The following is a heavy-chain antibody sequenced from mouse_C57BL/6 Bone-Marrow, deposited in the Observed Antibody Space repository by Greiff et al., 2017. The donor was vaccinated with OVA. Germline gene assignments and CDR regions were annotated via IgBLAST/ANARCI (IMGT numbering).Heavy chain of an antibody. CDR3: ASYYYGSPSYWYFDV. J-gene: IGHJ1*03. V-gene: IGHV2-9-1*01. D-gene: IGHD1-1*01. Sequence: VQLQESGPGLVAPSQSLSITCTVSGFSLTSYAISWVRQPPGKGLEWLGVIWTGGGTNYNSALKSRLSISKDNSKSQVFLKMNSLQTDDTARYYCASYYYGSPSYWYFDVWGTGTTVTVSS. CDR2: IWTGGGT. CDR1: GFSLTSYA.